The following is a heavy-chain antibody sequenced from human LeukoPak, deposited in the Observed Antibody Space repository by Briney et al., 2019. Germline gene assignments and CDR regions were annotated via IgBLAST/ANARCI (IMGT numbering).Heavy chain of an antibody. Sequence: ASVNVSCKASGRTFSSYSIIWVRQAPGQGLEWMGWISAYNGNTHYAQKLQGRVTMTTDTSTSTAYMELRSLRSDDTAVYYCARVAYDYRWGSFDYWGQGTLVTVSS. V-gene: IGHV1-18*01. J-gene: IGHJ4*02. CDR1: GRTFSSYS. D-gene: IGHD3-16*01. CDR2: ISAYNGNT. CDR3: ARVAYDYRWGSFDY.